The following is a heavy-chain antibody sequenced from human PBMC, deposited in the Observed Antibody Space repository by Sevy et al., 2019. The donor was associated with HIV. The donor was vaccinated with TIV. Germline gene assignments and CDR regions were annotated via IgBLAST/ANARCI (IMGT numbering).Heavy chain of an antibody. CDR3: ARDKTILEGRYGMDV. D-gene: IGHD3-3*01. Sequence: GGSLRLSYAASGFSFSDYNMNWVRQAPGKGLEWVSFISSGSGYIYYADSMKGRFTISRDNAKNSLYLQLNSLRAEDTAVYYCARDKTILEGRYGMDVWGQGTTVTVSS. CDR2: ISSGSGYI. J-gene: IGHJ6*02. V-gene: IGHV3-21*01. CDR1: GFSFSDYN.